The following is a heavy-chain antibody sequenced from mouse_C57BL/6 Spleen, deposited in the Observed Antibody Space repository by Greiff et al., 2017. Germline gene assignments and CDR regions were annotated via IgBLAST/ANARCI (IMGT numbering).Heavy chain of an antibody. CDR1: GYTFTDYY. J-gene: IGHJ3*01. V-gene: IGHV1-26*01. CDR3: AEGRYYYGSSFAY. D-gene: IGHD1-1*01. Sequence: VQLQQSGPELVKPGASVKISCKASGYTFTDYYMNWVKQSHGKSLEWIGDFNPNNGGTSYNQKFKGKATLTVDKSSSTAYMGLRSLTSEDSAVYYCAEGRYYYGSSFAYWGQGNLVTGSA. CDR2: FNPNNGGT.